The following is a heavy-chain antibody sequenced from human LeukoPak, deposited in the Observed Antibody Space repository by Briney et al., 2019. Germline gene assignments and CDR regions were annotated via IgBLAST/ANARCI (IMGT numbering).Heavy chain of an antibody. V-gene: IGHV3-21*01. CDR2: ISSSSNYI. D-gene: IGHD2-15*01. CDR3: ARAFSGSDY. CDR1: GFTFSSYS. Sequence: GGSLRLSCAASGFTFSSYSMNWVRQAPGKGLEWVSSISSSSNYIYYADSLQGRFTISRDNAKNPLYLQMNSLRAEDTAIYYCARAFSGSDYWGQGTPVTVSS. J-gene: IGHJ4*02.